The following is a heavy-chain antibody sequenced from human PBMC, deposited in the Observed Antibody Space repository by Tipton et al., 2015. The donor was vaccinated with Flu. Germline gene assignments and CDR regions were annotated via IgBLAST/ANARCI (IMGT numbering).Heavy chain of an antibody. Sequence: TLSLTCTVSGGSISSYYWSWIRQPPGKGLEWIGYIYYSGSTNYNPSPKSRVTISVDTSKNQFSLKLSSVTAANTAVYYCATYGSGSYSNYWGQGTLVTVSS. CDR2: IYYSGST. J-gene: IGHJ4*02. CDR1: GGSISSYY. V-gene: IGHV4-59*01. D-gene: IGHD3-10*01. CDR3: ATYGSGSYSNY.